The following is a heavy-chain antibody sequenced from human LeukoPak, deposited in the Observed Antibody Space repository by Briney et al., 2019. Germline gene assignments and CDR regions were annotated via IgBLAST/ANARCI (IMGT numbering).Heavy chain of an antibody. CDR2: IYPRDGST. V-gene: IGHV1-46*01. Sequence: ASVTVSCTASGYTFTSNYIHWVRQAPGQGLEWMGMIYPRDGSTSYAQKFQGRVTMTRDTSTSTVYMELSSLRSEDTAVYYCARDDYGDYGEPDYWGQGTLVTVSS. J-gene: IGHJ4*02. D-gene: IGHD4-17*01. CDR3: ARDDYGDYGEPDY. CDR1: GYTFTSNY.